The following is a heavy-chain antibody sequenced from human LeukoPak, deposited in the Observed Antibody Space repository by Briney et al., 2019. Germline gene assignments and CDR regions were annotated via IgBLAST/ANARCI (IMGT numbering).Heavy chain of an antibody. D-gene: IGHD4-11*01. CDR3: ARAPLDYLNWFDP. J-gene: IGHJ5*02. CDR1: GGSISSYY. V-gene: IGHV4-59*01. Sequence: PSETLSLTCTVSGGSISSYYWSWIRQPPGKGLEWIGYIYYSGSTNYNPSLKSRVTISVDTSKNQFSLKLSSVTAADTAVYHCARAPLDYLNWFDPWGQGTLVTVSS. CDR2: IYYSGST.